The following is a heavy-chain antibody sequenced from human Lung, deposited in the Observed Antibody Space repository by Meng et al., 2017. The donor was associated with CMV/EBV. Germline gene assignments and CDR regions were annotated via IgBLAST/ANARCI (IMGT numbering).Heavy chain of an antibody. D-gene: IGHD2-2*01. V-gene: IGHV3-23*01. CDR2: ISGNGGSP. CDR3: ARDISRDQPDSYCSSTRCKHLDY. CDR1: KFTFSNYA. Sequence: GGSXRLXCAASKFTFSNYAMSWVRQAPGKGLEWVSVISGNGGSPYYADSVTGRFTISRDNSKNELYLQMNNLRAEDTALCYCARDISRDQPDSYCSSTRCKHLDYWXQGTXVTVDS. J-gene: IGHJ4*02.